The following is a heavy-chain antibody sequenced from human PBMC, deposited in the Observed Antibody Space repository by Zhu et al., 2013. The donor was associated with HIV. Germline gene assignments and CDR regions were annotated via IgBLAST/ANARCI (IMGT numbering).Heavy chain of an antibody. J-gene: IGHJ6*02. Sequence: EVQLVESGGGLVQPGGSLRLSCAASGFTFSSYEMNWVRQAPGKGLEWVSYISSSGSTIYYADSVKGRFTISRDNAKNSLYLQMNSLRAEDTAVYYCARDGSLRFSCYYGMDVWGQGTTVTVSS. V-gene: IGHV3-48*03. CDR3: ARDGSLRFSCYYGMDV. CDR1: GFTFSSYE. CDR2: ISSSGSTI. D-gene: IGHD3-16*01.